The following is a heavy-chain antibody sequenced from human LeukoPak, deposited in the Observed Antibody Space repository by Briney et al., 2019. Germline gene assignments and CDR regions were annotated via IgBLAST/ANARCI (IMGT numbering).Heavy chain of an antibody. D-gene: IGHD4-17*01. V-gene: IGHV3-49*03. CDR2: IRSKAYGGTT. CDR1: GFTFGDYA. J-gene: IGHJ5*02. CDR3: TRDRNDYGDYGTHP. Sequence: GRSLRLSCTASGFTFGDYAMSWFRQAPGKGLEWVGFIRSKAYGGTTEYAASVKGRFTISRDDSKSIAYLQMNSLKTEDTAVYYCTRDRNDYGDYGTHPWGQGTLVTVSS.